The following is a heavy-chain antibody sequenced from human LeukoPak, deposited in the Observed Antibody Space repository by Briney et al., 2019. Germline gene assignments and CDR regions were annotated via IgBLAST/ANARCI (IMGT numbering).Heavy chain of an antibody. Sequence: SQTLSLICAVSGASISSGSYYWTWLRQPAGKGLEWIGRIFTSGSTNYNPSLKSRVTISVDRSKNQFSLRLSSVTAADTAVYYCASQLGYFDFWGQGTLVTVSS. D-gene: IGHD6-6*01. CDR2: IFTSGST. V-gene: IGHV4-61*02. CDR1: GASISSGSYY. CDR3: ASQLGYFDF. J-gene: IGHJ4*02.